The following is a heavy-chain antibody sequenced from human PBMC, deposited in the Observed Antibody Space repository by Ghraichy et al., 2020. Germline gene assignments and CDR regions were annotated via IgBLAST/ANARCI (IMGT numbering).Heavy chain of an antibody. D-gene: IGHD3-22*01. CDR1: GYTFTSYG. CDR3: ARMEPYDSSGYYEYYFDY. V-gene: IGHV1-18*04. J-gene: IGHJ4*02. Sequence: ASVKVSCKASGYTFTSYGISWVRQAPGQGLEWMGWISAYNGNTNYAQKLQGRVTMTTDTSTSTAYMELRSLRSDDTAVYYCARMEPYDSSGYYEYYFDYWGQGTLVTVSS. CDR2: ISAYNGNT.